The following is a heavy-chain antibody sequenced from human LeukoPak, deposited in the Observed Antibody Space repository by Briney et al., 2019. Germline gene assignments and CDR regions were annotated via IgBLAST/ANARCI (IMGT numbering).Heavy chain of an antibody. V-gene: IGHV1-8*01. Sequence: GASVKVSCKASGYTFASYDINWVRQATGQGLEWMGWMNPNSGNTGYAQKFQGRVTMTRNTSISTAYMELSSLRSEDTAVYYCARARSWTMVRGVRLYWFDPWGQGTLVTVSS. J-gene: IGHJ5*02. D-gene: IGHD3-10*01. CDR1: GYTFASYD. CDR3: ARARSWTMVRGVRLYWFDP. CDR2: MNPNSGNT.